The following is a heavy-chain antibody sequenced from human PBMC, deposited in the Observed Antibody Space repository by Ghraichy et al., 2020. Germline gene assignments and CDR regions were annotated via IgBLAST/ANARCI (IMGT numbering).Heavy chain of an antibody. Sequence: GVLRLSCVGSGFTFSSYSMNWVRQSPGKGLEWVSYITSSSRTKSYADSVKGRFTISRDNAQNSLYLQMNSLRDEDTAVYYCAGGSTVVRFFYYDGMDVWGPGTTVTVS. J-gene: IGHJ6*02. D-gene: IGHD4-23*01. CDR2: ITSSSRTK. CDR1: GFTFSSYS. V-gene: IGHV3-48*02. CDR3: AGGSTVVRFFYYDGMDV.